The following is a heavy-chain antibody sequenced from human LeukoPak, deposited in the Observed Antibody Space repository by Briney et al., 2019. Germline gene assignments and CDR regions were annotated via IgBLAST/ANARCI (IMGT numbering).Heavy chain of an antibody. CDR1: GFTFSNYA. J-gene: IGHJ1*01. Sequence: PGGSLRLSCAASGFTFSNYAITWVRQAPGKGLEWVSTISSSGANAYYADSVRGRFTISRDNPKNTLYLQMNSLRADDTAVYYCAKDGHYDSRGFTLQYWGQGTLVTVSS. D-gene: IGHD3-22*01. CDR3: AKDGHYDSRGFTLQY. V-gene: IGHV3-23*01. CDR2: ISSSGANA.